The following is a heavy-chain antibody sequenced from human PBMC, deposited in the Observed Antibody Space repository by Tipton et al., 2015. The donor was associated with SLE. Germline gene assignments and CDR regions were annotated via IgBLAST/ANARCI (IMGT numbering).Heavy chain of an antibody. D-gene: IGHD3-3*01. J-gene: IGHJ4*02. CDR1: GFTFSSYA. CDR2: IRYDGSNK. CDR3: ARREGSGYYEDY. V-gene: IGHV3-30*04. Sequence: SLRLSCAASGFTFSSYAMHWVRQAPGKGLEWVAFIRYDGSNKYYADSVKGRFTISRDNSKNTLYLQMNSLRAEDTAVYYCARREGSGYYEDYWGQGTLVTVSS.